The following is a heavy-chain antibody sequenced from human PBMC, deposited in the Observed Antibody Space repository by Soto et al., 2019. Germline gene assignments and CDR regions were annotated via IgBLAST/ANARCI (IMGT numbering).Heavy chain of an antibody. J-gene: IGHJ3*02. Sequence: GGSLRLSCAASGFTVSSNYMSWVRQAPGKGLEWVSVIYSGGSTYYADSVKGRFTISRDNSKKTLYLQMNSLRAEDTAVYYCARGGITGTDAFDIWGQGTMVTVSS. CDR1: GFTVSSNY. CDR3: ARGGITGTDAFDI. D-gene: IGHD1-20*01. V-gene: IGHV3-53*01. CDR2: IYSGGST.